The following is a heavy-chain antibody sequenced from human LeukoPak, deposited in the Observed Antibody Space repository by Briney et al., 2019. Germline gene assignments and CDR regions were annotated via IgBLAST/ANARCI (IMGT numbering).Heavy chain of an antibody. CDR2: ISAYNGNT. V-gene: IGHV1-18*01. J-gene: IGHJ4*02. CDR3: ARDVEPTAAGTPNGLDY. Sequence: ASVKVSCKASGYTFTSYGISWVRQAPGHGLEWMGWISAYNGNTNYAQKLQGRVTMTTDTSTSTAYMELRSLRSDDTAVYYCARDVEPTAAGTPNGLDYWGQGTLVTVSS. CDR1: GYTFTSYG. D-gene: IGHD6-13*01.